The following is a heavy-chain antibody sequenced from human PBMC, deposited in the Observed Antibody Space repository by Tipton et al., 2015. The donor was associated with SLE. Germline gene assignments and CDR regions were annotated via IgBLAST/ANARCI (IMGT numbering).Heavy chain of an antibody. J-gene: IGHJ5*02. CDR2: INHSGST. V-gene: IGHV4-34*01. CDR3: ARGGFDP. Sequence: TLSLTCAVYGGSFSDYYWSWIRQPPGKGLEWIGEINHSGSTNYNPSLKSRVTISVDTSKNQFSLKLSSVTAADTAVYYCARGGFDPWGQGTLVTVSS. CDR1: GGSFSDYY.